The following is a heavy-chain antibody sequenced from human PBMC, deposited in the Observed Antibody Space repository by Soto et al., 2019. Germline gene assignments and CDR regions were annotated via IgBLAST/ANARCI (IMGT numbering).Heavy chain of an antibody. D-gene: IGHD2-8*01. CDR1: GYSFTDYH. V-gene: IGHV1-2*04. CDR2: INPKSGGT. CDR3: ARGDSTDCSNGVCSFFYNHDMDV. Sequence: ASVKVSCKASGYSFTDYHIHWVRQAPGQGLEWLRRINPKSGGTSTAQKFQGWVTMTTDTSISTASMELTRLTSDDTAIYYCARGDSTDCSNGVCSFFYNHDMDVWGQGTTVTVSS. J-gene: IGHJ6*02.